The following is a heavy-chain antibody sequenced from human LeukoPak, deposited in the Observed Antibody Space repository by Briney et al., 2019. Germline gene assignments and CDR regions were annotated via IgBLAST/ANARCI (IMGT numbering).Heavy chain of an antibody. J-gene: IGHJ4*02. D-gene: IGHD3-10*01. CDR3: ARLSQTPDYYTLGGYYYLGY. CDR2: MNPNTGRT. CDR1: RYTFTSYD. V-gene: IGHV1-8*01. Sequence: ASVTVSCKVSRYTFTSYDINWVREAAGHGLEWMGWMNPNTGRTGYAQKFQGRITMTRDTSINTAYMELTKLRSEDTAIYYCARLSQTPDYYTLGGYYYLGYWGQGTPVTVSS.